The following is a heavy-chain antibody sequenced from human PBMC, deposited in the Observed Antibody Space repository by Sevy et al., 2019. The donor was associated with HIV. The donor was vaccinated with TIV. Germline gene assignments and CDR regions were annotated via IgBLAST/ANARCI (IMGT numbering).Heavy chain of an antibody. V-gene: IGHV3-23*01. D-gene: IGHD2-8*01. CDR1: GFTFSKYS. CDR2: LSFGCGEI. Sequence: GGSLRLSCAASGFTFSKYSMSWVRRPPGKGLEWVSTLSFGCGEINYADSVKGRFTISRDNSKSSVYLQMNNLRPEDTAVYYCAREGCTKPQDYWGQGTLVTVSS. CDR3: AREGCTKPQDY. J-gene: IGHJ4*02.